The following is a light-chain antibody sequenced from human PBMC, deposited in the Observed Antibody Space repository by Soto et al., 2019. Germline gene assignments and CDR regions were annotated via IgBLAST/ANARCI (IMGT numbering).Light chain of an antibody. V-gene: IGLV2-8*01. J-gene: IGLJ2*01. CDR2: EVS. Sequence: QSALTQPPSASGSPGQSVAISCTGTSSDVGGYNYGSWYQQYPGTPPKLKIYEVSKRPSGVTVRVSGSKSGNTAPLTVSWRQHDDEADDYCSSYAGSNKKIFGGGTKVTVL. CDR3: SSYAGSNKKI. CDR1: SSDVGGYNY.